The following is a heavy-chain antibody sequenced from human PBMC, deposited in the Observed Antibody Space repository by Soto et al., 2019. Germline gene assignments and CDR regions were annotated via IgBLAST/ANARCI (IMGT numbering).Heavy chain of an antibody. CDR2: IYYSGST. CDR1: GGSISSYY. V-gene: IGHV4-59*12. D-gene: IGHD3-3*01. Sequence: SETLSLTCTVSGGSISSYYWSWIRQSPGKGLEWIGYIYYSGSTNYNPSLKSRVTISVDNTKNSVYMQMNNLRAEDTAVYYCATRPPGERYFGVLDWWGQGTLVTVSS. CDR3: ATRPPGERYFGVLDW. J-gene: IGHJ4*02.